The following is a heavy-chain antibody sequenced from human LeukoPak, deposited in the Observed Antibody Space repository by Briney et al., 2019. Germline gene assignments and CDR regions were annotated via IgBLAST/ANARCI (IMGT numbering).Heavy chain of an antibody. V-gene: IGHV3-20*04. Sequence: GGSLRLSCAASGFIFDDHGMSWVRHVPGKGLEWVSGINWNGASTGYGDSVKGRFTISRDNAKNSLYLQMNSLRAEDTALYYCAGGDRNGWYFDYWGQGILVTVSS. CDR1: GFIFDDHG. D-gene: IGHD6-19*01. CDR2: INWNGAST. J-gene: IGHJ4*02. CDR3: AGGDRNGWYFDY.